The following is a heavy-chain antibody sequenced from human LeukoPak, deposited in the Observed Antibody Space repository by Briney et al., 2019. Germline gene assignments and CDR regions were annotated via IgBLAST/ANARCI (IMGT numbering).Heavy chain of an antibody. CDR2: IYYSGST. J-gene: IGHJ4*02. V-gene: IGHV4-39*01. CDR1: GGSISSSSYY. Sequence: SETLSLTCTVSGGSISSSSYYWGWIRQPPGKWLEWIGSIYYSGSTYYNPSLKSRVTISVDTSKNQFSLKLSSVTAADTAVYYCARTPLAMVNPYYFDYWGQGTLVTVSS. D-gene: IGHD5-18*01. CDR3: ARTPLAMVNPYYFDY.